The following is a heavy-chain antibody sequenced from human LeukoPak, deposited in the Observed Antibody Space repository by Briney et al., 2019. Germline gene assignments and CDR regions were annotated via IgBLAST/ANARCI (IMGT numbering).Heavy chain of an antibody. CDR3: ARGIVVVTAISTRRRGNWFDP. Sequence: PGGSLRLYCAASGFTFSSYWMHWVRQAPGKGLVWVSRINSDGSSTSYADSVKGRFTISRDNAKNTLYLQMNSLRAEDTAVYYCARGIVVVTAISTRRRGNWFDPWGQGTLVTVSS. V-gene: IGHV3-74*01. CDR2: INSDGSST. CDR1: GFTFSSYW. J-gene: IGHJ5*02. D-gene: IGHD2-21*02.